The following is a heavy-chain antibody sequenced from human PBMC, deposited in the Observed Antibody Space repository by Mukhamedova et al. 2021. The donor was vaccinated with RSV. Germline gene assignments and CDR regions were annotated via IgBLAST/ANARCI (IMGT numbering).Heavy chain of an antibody. J-gene: IGHJ6*02. V-gene: IGHV3-33*01. Sequence: WFDRSSGINAEYMGGRFTISRDNSKNTLYLQMNSLRAEDTAVYYCARGGRVDLNYYGMDVWGQGTTVTVSS. D-gene: IGHD3-16*01. CDR3: ARGGRVDLNYYGMDV. CDR2: WFDRSSG.